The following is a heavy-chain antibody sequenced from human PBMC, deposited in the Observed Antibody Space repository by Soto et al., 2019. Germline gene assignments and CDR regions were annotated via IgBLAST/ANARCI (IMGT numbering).Heavy chain of an antibody. CDR2: ISRSGTYT. CDR3: ATWHEREHAYDV. Sequence: EVQLVVSGGGLIKPGESLRLSCAASGLTLTDYSINWVRQAPGKGLEWVSSISRSGTYTYYADSVRGRFTISTDKANNSLYLQMNSLRAEDTAVYYCATWHEREHAYDVWGQGTTVTVSS. CDR1: GLTLTDYS. D-gene: IGHD1-1*01. V-gene: IGHV3-21*01. J-gene: IGHJ3*01.